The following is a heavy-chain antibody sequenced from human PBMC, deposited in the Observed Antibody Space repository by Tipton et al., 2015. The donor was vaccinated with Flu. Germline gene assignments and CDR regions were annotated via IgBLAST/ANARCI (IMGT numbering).Heavy chain of an antibody. V-gene: IGHV3-9*01. Sequence: SLRLSCSASGFTFDDYAMHWVRQAPGKGLEWVSGISWNSGNIDYADSVKGRFTISRDNAKNSLYLQMNSLRAEDTALYYCAKVQVVYAIITPFDYWGQGTLVTVSS. CDR1: GFTFDDYA. J-gene: IGHJ4*02. D-gene: IGHD2-8*02. CDR3: AKVQVVYAIITPFDY. CDR2: ISWNSGNI.